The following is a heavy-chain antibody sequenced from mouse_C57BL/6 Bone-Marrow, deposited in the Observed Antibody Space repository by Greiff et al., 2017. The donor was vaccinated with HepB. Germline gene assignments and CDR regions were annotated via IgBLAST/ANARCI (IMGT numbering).Heavy chain of an antibody. V-gene: IGHV1-74*01. CDR2: IHPSDSDT. D-gene: IGHD2-2*01. CDR1: GYTFTSYW. J-gene: IGHJ1*03. CDR3: ALERVRSYWYFDD. Sequence: VQLQQPGAELVKPGASVKVSCKASGYTFTSYWMHWVKQRPGQGLEWIGRIHPSDSDTNYNQKFKGKATLTLDKSSSTAYMQLSSLTSEDTAVYSCALERVRSYWYFDDWGTGTTVTVSS.